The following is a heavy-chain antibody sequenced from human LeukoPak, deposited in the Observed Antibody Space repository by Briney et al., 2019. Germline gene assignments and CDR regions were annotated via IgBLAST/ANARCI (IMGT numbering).Heavy chain of an antibody. Sequence: GGSLGLSCAASGFTFSTYPMSWVRQAPGKGLEWVSSISAYGSDTFHADSVKGRFTISRDNSKNTLSLQMNSLIADDTAVYYCAKGGASRHFDYWGQGTLVTVSS. CDR3: AKGGASRHFDY. CDR1: GFTFSTYP. J-gene: IGHJ4*02. D-gene: IGHD3-16*01. CDR2: ISAYGSDT. V-gene: IGHV3-23*01.